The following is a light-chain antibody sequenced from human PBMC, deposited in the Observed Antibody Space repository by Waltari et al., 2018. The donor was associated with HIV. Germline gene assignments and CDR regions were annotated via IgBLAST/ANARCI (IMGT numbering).Light chain of an antibody. J-gene: IGLJ2*01. V-gene: IGLV1-40*01. Sequence: QSVLTQPPSVSGAPGQRVTISCTGSSSDIGAGSDVHWYQHRPGTAPKLLIYRNIYRPSGVPTRFSASKSDTSASLAITGLQAEDEADYHCQSYDSSLRGVLFGGGTRLTVL. CDR2: RNI. CDR3: QSYDSSLRGVL. CDR1: SSDIGAGSD.